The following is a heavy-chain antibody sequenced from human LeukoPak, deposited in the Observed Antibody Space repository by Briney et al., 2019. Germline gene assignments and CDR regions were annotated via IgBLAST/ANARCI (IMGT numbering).Heavy chain of an antibody. D-gene: IGHD2-2*01. V-gene: IGHV6-1*01. J-gene: IGHJ4*02. CDR1: GDSVSSNSAA. CDR2: TYYRFKWYN. Sequence: SQTLSLTCAISGDSVSSNSAAWNWIRQSPSRGLEWLGRTYYRFKWYNDYAVSVKSRITINPDTSKNQFSLQLNSVTPEDTAVYYCARADCSSTSCYLDYWGQGTLVTVSS. CDR3: ARADCSSTSCYLDY.